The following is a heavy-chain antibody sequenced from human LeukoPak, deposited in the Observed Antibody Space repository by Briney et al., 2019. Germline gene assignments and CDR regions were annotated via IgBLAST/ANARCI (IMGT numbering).Heavy chain of an antibody. Sequence: GGSLRLSCAASGFTFSSYGMHWVRKAPGKGLEWVAFIRYDGSNKYYADSVKGRFTISRDNSKNTLYLQMNSLRAEDTAVYYCAKAQNSGYDYENFDYWGQGTLVTVSS. CDR1: GFTFSSYG. CDR2: IRYDGSNK. D-gene: IGHD5-12*01. J-gene: IGHJ4*02. CDR3: AKAQNSGYDYENFDY. V-gene: IGHV3-30*02.